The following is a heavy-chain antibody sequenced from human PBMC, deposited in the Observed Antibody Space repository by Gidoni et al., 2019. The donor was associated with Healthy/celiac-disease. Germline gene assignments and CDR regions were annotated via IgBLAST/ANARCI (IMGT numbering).Heavy chain of an antibody. CDR2: INHSGST. CDR3: ARPAGTRVRGVISWFDP. CDR1: GGSFSGYY. V-gene: IGHV4-34*01. D-gene: IGHD3-10*01. Sequence: QVQLQQWGAGLLKPSETLSLTCAVYGGSFSGYYWSWIRQPPGKGLEWIGEINHSGSTNHNPSLKSRVTISVDTSKNQFSLKLSSVTAADTAVYYCARPAGTRVRGVISWFDPWGQGTLVTVSS. J-gene: IGHJ5*02.